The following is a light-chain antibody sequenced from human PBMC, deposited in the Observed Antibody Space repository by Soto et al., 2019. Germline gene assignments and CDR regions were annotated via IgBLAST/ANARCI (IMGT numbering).Light chain of an antibody. CDR1: QTVNNN. CDR2: GES. V-gene: IGKV3-15*01. Sequence: EIIVTQSPATLSVSPGERATPSCRASQTVNNNLAWYQQKPGQAPRLLIYGESTRATGIPARFGGSGYGTEFTLTISSLQSEDFAIYYCQQYNNWPLLTFGGGTKVEIK. J-gene: IGKJ4*01. CDR3: QQYNNWPLLT.